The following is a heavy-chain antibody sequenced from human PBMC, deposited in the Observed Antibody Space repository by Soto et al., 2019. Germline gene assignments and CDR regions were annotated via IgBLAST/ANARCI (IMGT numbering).Heavy chain of an antibody. J-gene: IGHJ6*03. CDR3: AKGYCSGGSCYYYYYMDV. CDR2: ISYDGSNK. D-gene: IGHD2-15*01. V-gene: IGHV3-30*18. CDR1: GFTYSGDG. Sequence: AGSLRLSCAASGFTYSGDGMHWVRQAPGKGLEWVAVISYDGSNKYYADSVKGRFTISRDNSKNTLYLQMNSLRAEDTAVYYCAKGYCSGGSCYYYYYMDVWGKGTTVTVSS.